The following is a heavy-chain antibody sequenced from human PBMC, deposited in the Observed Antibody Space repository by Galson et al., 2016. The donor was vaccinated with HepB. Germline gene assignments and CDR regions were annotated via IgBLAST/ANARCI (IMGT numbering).Heavy chain of an antibody. J-gene: IGHJ5*02. Sequence: SLRLSCAASGFTFSSHWMHWVRQAPGKGPEWVSRMNSDGSHINYADSVKGRFTISRDNARNTLYLQMDTLRAEDSAVYYCAGDPSNNTLTAYNWFVHWGQGTLVTVSS. V-gene: IGHV3-74*01. CDR2: MNSDGSHI. CDR3: AGDPSNNTLTAYNWFVH. D-gene: IGHD3-9*01. CDR1: GFTFSSHW.